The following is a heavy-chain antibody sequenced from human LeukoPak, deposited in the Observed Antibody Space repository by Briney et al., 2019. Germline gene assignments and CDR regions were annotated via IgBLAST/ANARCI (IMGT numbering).Heavy chain of an antibody. D-gene: IGHD1-26*01. CDR1: GGSFSGYY. Sequence: SETLSLTCAVYGGSFSGYYWSWIRQPPGKGLEWIGEINHSGSTSYNPSLKSRVTISVDTSKNQFSLKLSSVTAADTAVYYCARLRRREPRPFDYWGQGTLVTVSS. CDR3: ARLRRREPRPFDY. CDR2: INHSGST. V-gene: IGHV4-34*01. J-gene: IGHJ4*02.